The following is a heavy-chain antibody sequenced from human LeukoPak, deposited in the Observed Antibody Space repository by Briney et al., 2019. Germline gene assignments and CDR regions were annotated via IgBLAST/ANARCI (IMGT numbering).Heavy chain of an antibody. D-gene: IGHD1-26*01. CDR1: GGSISSYY. V-gene: IGHV4-4*07. CDR2: IYTSGNT. J-gene: IGHJ6*03. Sequence: PSETLSLTCTVSGGSISSYYWSWIRQPAGKGLEWIGRIYTSGNTNYNPSLKSRVTISVDKSKNQFSLKLSSVTAADTAMYYCARVLVGANYYYYYMDVWSKGTTVTVSS. CDR3: ARVLVGANYYYYYMDV.